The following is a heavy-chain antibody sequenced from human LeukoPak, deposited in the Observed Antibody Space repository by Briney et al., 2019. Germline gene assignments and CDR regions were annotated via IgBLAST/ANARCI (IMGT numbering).Heavy chain of an antibody. V-gene: IGHV3-7*01. Sequence: GGSLRLSCAASGFTFTKYWMTWVRQAPGKGLEWVANIKEDGSEKYYVDSVKGRFTISRDNAKNSLFLQMNSLRADDTAVYYCARSTSHYYYYYMDVWGKGTTVTISS. J-gene: IGHJ6*03. CDR3: ARSTSHYYYYYMDV. CDR2: IKEDGSEK. CDR1: GFTFTKYW.